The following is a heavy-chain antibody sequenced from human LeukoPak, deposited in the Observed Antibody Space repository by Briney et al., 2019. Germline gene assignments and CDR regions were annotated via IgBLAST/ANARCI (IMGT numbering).Heavy chain of an antibody. J-gene: IGHJ4*02. CDR2: INHSGST. D-gene: IGHD6-19*01. CDR3: ARGANSSGWCKGFDY. Sequence: PSETLSLTCAVYGGSFSGYYWSWIRQPPGKGLEWIGEINHSGSTNYNPSLKSRVTISVDTSKNQFSLKLSSVTAADTAVYYCARGANSSGWCKGFDYWGQGTLVTVTS. V-gene: IGHV4-34*01. CDR1: GGSFSGYY.